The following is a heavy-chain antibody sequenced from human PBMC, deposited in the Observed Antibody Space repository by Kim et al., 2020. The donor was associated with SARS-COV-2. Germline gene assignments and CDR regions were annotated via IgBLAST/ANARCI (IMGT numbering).Heavy chain of an antibody. J-gene: IGHJ4*02. CDR2: IYYSGST. Sequence: SETLSLTCTVSGGSISSSSYYWGWIRQPPGKGLEWIGSIYYSGSTYYNPSLKSRVTISVDTSKNQFSLKLSSVTAADTAVYYCARQLVVPAAQPYLRWGQGTLVTVSS. CDR3: ARQLVVPAAQPYLR. CDR1: GGSISSSSYY. D-gene: IGHD2-2*01. V-gene: IGHV4-39*01.